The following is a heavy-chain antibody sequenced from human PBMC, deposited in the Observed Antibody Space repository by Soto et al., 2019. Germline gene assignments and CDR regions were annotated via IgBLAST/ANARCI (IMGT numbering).Heavy chain of an antibody. Sequence: VKVSCKASGGTFTDYYVHWVRQAPGQGLEWMGWINPNSGVTNYAQKFQGWVTLTRDASVATAYMELNSLKSDDTAVFFCARGVSGWSPFDLWGQGTLVTVSS. CDR3: ARGVSGWSPFDL. J-gene: IGHJ4*02. D-gene: IGHD6-19*01. CDR1: GGTFTDYY. CDR2: INPNSGVT. V-gene: IGHV1-2*04.